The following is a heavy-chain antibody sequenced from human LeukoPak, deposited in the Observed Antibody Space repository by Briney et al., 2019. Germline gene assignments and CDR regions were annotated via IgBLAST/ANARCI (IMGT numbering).Heavy chain of an antibody. CDR3: ARDQMSYYYYYMDV. CDR1: GFTFDDYG. Sequence: GGSLRPSCAASGFTFDDYGMSWVRQAPGKGLEWVSGINWNGGSTGYADSVKGRFTISRDNAKNSLYLQMNSLRAEDTALYYCARDQMSYYYYYMDVWGKGTTVTVSS. D-gene: IGHD5-24*01. V-gene: IGHV3-20*04. J-gene: IGHJ6*03. CDR2: INWNGGST.